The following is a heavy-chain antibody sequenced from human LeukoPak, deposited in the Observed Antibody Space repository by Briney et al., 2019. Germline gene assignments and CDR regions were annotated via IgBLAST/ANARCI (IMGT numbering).Heavy chain of an antibody. CDR3: AREDDDILTGSYYFDY. D-gene: IGHD3-9*01. CDR1: GFTFSSYA. J-gene: IGHJ4*02. CDR2: ISYDGSNK. V-gene: IGHV3-30*04. Sequence: GGSLRLPCAASGFTFSSYAMHWVRQAPGKGLEWVAVISYDGSNKYYADSVKGRFTISRDNSKNTLYLQMNSLRAEDTAVYYCAREDDDILTGSYYFDYWGQGTLVTVSS.